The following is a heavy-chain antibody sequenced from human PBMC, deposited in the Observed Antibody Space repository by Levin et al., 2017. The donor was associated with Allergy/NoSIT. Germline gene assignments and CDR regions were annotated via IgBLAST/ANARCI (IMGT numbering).Heavy chain of an antibody. V-gene: IGHV3-74*01. D-gene: IGHD2-2*02. CDR3: ARAYCSSTNCYTLHYGLDV. J-gene: IGHJ6*02. CDR2: INSDGSST. Sequence: GESLKISCAASGFTFSSYWMHWVRQAPGKGLVWVSRINSDGSSTSYADSVKGRFTISRDDAKNTLYLQMNSLRAEDTAVYYCARAYCSSTNCYTLHYGLDVWGQGTTVTVSS. CDR1: GFTFSSYW.